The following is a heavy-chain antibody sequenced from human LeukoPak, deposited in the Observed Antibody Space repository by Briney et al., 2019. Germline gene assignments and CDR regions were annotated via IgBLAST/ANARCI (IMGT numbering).Heavy chain of an antibody. D-gene: IGHD3-22*01. CDR1: GGSISSSSYY. CDR3: AKGGGSSGRSYYFDY. J-gene: IGHJ4*02. CDR2: IYYSGST. Sequence: SETLSLTCTVSGGSISSSSYYWGWIRQPPGTGLEWIGSIYYSGSTYYNPSLKSRVTISVDTSKNQFSLKLSSVTAADTAVYYCAKGGGSSGRSYYFDYWGQGTLVAVSS. V-gene: IGHV4-39*07.